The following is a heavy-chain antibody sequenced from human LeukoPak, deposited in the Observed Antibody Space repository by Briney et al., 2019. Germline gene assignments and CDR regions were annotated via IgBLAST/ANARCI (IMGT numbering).Heavy chain of an antibody. CDR3: VRDAGYSGYMINDI. V-gene: IGHV3-7*01. CDR2: INQHGSET. J-gene: IGHJ3*02. Sequence: GGSLRLSCIASEFTFTNYLMSWVRQAPGKGLEWVAYINQHGSETFYVDSVKGRFTISRDNTQNSLYLQMNGLRPEDTALYYCVRDAGYSGYMINDIWGQGTMVTVSS. CDR1: EFTFTNYL. D-gene: IGHD5-12*01.